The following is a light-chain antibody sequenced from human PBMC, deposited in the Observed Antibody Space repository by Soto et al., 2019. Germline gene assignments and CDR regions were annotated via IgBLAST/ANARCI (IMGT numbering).Light chain of an antibody. CDR2: AAS. CDR3: QKCNSAPFT. CDR1: QGIYNY. Sequence: DTQMSQTPSSLSASVGDRGTITCRASQGIYNYLAWYQQKPGKVPKILIYAASSLVSGVPSRFSGSGSGTDFTLTISSLQPEDVATYYCQKCNSAPFTFGPGTNVDIK. J-gene: IGKJ3*01. V-gene: IGKV1-27*01.